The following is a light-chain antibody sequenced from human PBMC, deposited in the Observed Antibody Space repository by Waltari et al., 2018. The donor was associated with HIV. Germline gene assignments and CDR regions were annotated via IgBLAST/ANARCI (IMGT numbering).Light chain of an antibody. CDR1: RPNTRAGDE. CDR3: QSYDSGLSAYV. CDR2: GNT. V-gene: IGLV1-40*01. J-gene: IGLJ1*01. Sequence: QSVLTQPHSVSGAPGQRVTITCTGSRPNTRAGDEVHWFQQLPGTAPKLLSYGNTNRPSGVPDRFSGSKSGTSASLAITGLQAEDEGDYYCQSYDSGLSAYVFGTGTKVTVL.